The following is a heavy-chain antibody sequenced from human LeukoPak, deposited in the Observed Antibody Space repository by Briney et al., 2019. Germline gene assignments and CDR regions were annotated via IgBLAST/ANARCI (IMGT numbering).Heavy chain of an antibody. CDR3: TRDPGDTHSWYYFDY. V-gene: IGHV3-49*04. CDR2: IEASSHGGTT. Sequence: GRSLRLSCTTSGFTFGGHTIHWVRQAPGKGLEWVGFIEASSHGGTTEYAASVKGRFTISGDDSKSIAHLQMNSLKTEDTAVYYCTRDPGDTHSWYYFDYWGQGTLVTVSS. J-gene: IGHJ4*02. D-gene: IGHD6-13*01. CDR1: GFTFGGHT.